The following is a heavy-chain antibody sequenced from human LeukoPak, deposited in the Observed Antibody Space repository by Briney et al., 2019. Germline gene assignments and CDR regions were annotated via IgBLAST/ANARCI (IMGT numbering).Heavy chain of an antibody. CDR1: GTSISPYY. CDR3: VRSYASSGLDH. Sequence: SETLSLTCAVSGTSISPYYWSWIRQPPGKGLEWIGDIYYSGSTNYNPSLKSRVTISLHPSENLIFLILRSVTAADTAVYYCVRSYASSGLDHWGQGTLVTVSS. V-gene: IGHV4-59*08. CDR2: IYYSGST. D-gene: IGHD3-16*01. J-gene: IGHJ4*02.